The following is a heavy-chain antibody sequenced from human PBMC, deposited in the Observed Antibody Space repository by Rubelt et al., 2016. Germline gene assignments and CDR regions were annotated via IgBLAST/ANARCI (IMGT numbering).Heavy chain of an antibody. V-gene: IGHV3-43*01. CDR3: AKDLSKLLWFGEGFDY. CDR1: GFTFDDYT. Sequence: AASGFTFDDYTMHWVRQAPGKGLEWVSLISLDGGSTYYADSVKGRFTISRDNSKNSLYLQMNSLRTEDTALYYCAKDLSKLLWFGEGFDYWGQGTLVTVSS. D-gene: IGHD3-10*01. J-gene: IGHJ4*02. CDR2: ISLDGGST.